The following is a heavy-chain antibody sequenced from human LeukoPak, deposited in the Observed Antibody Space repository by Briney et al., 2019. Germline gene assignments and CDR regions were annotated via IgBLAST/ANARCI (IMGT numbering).Heavy chain of an antibody. CDR1: GGTFSSYA. CDR3: ATNLWSREGDYWYFDL. Sequence: ASVKVSCKASGGTFSSYAISWVREAPGQGLEWMGGIVPIFGTADYAQKFQGRVTITADESTSTAYMDLSSLRSEDTALYYCATNLWSREGDYWYFDLWGRGTLVTVSS. D-gene: IGHD3-10*01. J-gene: IGHJ2*01. CDR2: IVPIFGTA. V-gene: IGHV1-69*13.